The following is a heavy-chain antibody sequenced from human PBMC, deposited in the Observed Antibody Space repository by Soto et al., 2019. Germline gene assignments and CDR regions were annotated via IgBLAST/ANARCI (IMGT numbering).Heavy chain of an antibody. D-gene: IGHD2-15*01. J-gene: IGHJ3*02. V-gene: IGHV3-7*01. CDR1: GFTFSSYW. Sequence: EVQLVESGGGLVQPGGSLRLSCAASGFTFSSYWMSWVRQAPGKGLEWVANIKQDGSEKYYVDSVKGRFTISRDNAENSLYLQMNSLRAEDTAVYYCASGAYCSGGSCYQGLNAFDIWGQGTMVTVSS. CDR2: IKQDGSEK. CDR3: ASGAYCSGGSCYQGLNAFDI.